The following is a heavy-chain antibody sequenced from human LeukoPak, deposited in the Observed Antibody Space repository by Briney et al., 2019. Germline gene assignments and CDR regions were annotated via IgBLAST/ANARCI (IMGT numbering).Heavy chain of an antibody. J-gene: IGHJ4*02. CDR1: GGSISSGSYY. CDR3: ARGRKAMDFDY. V-gene: IGHV4-61*02. D-gene: IGHD5-18*01. CDR2: IYTSGST. Sequence: PSQTLSLTCTVSGGSISSGSYYWSWIRQPAGKGLEWIGRIYTSGSTNYNPSLKSRVTISVDTSKNQFSLKLSSVTAADTAVYYCARGRKAMDFDYWDQGTPVTVSS.